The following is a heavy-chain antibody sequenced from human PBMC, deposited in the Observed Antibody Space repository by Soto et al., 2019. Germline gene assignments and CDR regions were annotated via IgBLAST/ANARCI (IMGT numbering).Heavy chain of an antibody. CDR2: ISGSGGST. J-gene: IGHJ6*02. D-gene: IGHD2-2*01. CDR3: AKGLGYCSSTSCSASGKYYYYGMDV. V-gene: IGHV3-23*01. CDR1: GFTFSSYA. Sequence: EVQLLESGGGLVQPGGSLRLSCAASGFTFSSYAMSWVRQAPGKGLEWVSAISGSGGSTYYADSVKGRFTISRDNSKNTLYLQMNSLRAEDTVVYYCAKGLGYCSSTSCSASGKYYYYGMDVWGQGTTVTVSS.